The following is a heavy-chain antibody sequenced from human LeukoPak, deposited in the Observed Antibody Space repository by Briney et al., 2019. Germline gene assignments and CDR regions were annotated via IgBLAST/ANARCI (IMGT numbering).Heavy chain of an antibody. CDR1: GFTFSSYG. J-gene: IGHJ6*03. D-gene: IGHD6-19*01. V-gene: IGHV3-30*02. Sequence: GGSLRLSCAASGFTFSSYGMHWVRQAPGKGLEWVAFIRYDGSNKYYADSVKGRFTISRDNSKNTLYLQMNSLRAEDTAVYYCARDSAGRYSSGWYGRRHYYMDVWGKGTTVTISS. CDR2: IRYDGSNK. CDR3: ARDSAGRYSSGWYGRRHYYMDV.